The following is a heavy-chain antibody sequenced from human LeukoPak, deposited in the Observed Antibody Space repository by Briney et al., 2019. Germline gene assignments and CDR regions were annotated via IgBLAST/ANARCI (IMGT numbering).Heavy chain of an antibody. CDR1: GGTFSSYA. CDR2: IIPIFGTA. D-gene: IGHD2-2*02. Sequence: SVKVSCKASGGTFSSYAISWVRQAPGQGLEWMGGIIPIFGTASYAQKFQGRVTITAVESTSTAYMELSSLRSEGTAVYYCARNEVVVPAATPRYYYYYGMDVWGQGTTVTVSS. J-gene: IGHJ6*02. CDR3: ARNEVVVPAATPRYYYYYGMDV. V-gene: IGHV1-69*01.